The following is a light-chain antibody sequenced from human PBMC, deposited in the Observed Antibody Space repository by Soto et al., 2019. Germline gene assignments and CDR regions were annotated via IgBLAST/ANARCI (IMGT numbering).Light chain of an antibody. CDR2: KAS. V-gene: IGKV1-5*03. CDR3: QQYESFPRT. CDR1: QSINNW. J-gene: IGKJ1*01. Sequence: DIQLTQSPSTLSASVGDRVTITCRASQSINNWLAWYQQKPGKAPKLFIFKASTLESGVPSRFSGSGSGTELTLSISSLQPDDFATYFCQQYESFPRTFGQGTKVEIK.